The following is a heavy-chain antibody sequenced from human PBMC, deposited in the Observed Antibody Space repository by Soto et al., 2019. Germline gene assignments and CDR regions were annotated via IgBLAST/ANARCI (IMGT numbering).Heavy chain of an antibody. CDR1: GFTFSSYW. D-gene: IGHD2-2*01. CDR3: ARGRGCSTGCHNFDY. CDR2: IKQDGSEK. Sequence: ESGGGLVQPGGSLRLSCAASGFTFSSYWMSWVRQAPRKGLEWVANIKQDGSEKYYVDSVKGRFTISRDNAKNSLYLQMNSLRAEDTAVYYCARGRGCSTGCHNFDYWGQGTLVTVSS. V-gene: IGHV3-7*01. J-gene: IGHJ4*02.